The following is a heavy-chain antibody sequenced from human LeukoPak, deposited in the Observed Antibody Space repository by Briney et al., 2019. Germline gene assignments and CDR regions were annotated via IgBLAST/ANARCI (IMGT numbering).Heavy chain of an antibody. D-gene: IGHD3-3*01. CDR1: GYSFTSYW. J-gene: IGHJ4*02. Sequence: GGSLKISCKGSGYSFTSYWIGWVRQMPGKGLEWMGIIYSGDSDTRYSPSFQGQVTISADKSISTAYLQWSSLKASDTAMYYCARRYDFWSGYREFDYWGQGTLVTVSS. V-gene: IGHV5-51*01. CDR3: ARRYDFWSGYREFDY. CDR2: IYSGDSDT.